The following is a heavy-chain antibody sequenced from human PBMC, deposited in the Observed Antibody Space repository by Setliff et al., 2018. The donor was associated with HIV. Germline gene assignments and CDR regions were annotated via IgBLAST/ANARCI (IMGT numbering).Heavy chain of an antibody. V-gene: IGHV4-39*01. CDR3: ARQQGDSRGFYPHFDY. J-gene: IGHJ4*02. CDR2: IYYTGNT. Sequence: SETLSLTCTVSGVSVSGTAYYWAWIRQPPGRGLEWIGNIYYTGNTNYNSSLKSRISMSMVASKKQIFLKLSTVSAADTAVYYRARQQGDSRGFYPHFDYWGQGRLVTVSS. CDR1: GVSVSGTAYY. D-gene: IGHD3-22*01.